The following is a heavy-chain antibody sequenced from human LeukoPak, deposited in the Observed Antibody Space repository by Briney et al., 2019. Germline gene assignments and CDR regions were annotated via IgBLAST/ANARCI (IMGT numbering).Heavy chain of an antibody. J-gene: IGHJ3*02. D-gene: IGHD3-16*01. CDR2: IYSGGFT. V-gene: IGHV3-53*01. Sequence: RSGGSLRLSCASSGFTVSRNYMGWVRQAPGKGLEWVSVIYSGGFTSYADSVKGRFTISRDSSKNTLYLQMNSLRAEDTAVYYCYGIRLRDGFDIWGQRTMVIVSS. CDR1: GFTVSRNY. CDR3: YGIRLRDGFDI.